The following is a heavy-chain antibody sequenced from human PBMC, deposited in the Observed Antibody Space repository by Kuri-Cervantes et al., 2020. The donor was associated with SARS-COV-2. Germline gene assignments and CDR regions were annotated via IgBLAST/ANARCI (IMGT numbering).Heavy chain of an antibody. Sequence: GSLRLSCAVYGGSFSGYYWSWIRQPPGKGLEWIGEINHSGSTNYDPSLKSRVTISVDTSKNQFSLKLSSVTAADTAVYYCARQRYSGSYYWGQGTLVTVSS. CDR2: INHSGST. CDR3: ARQRYSGSYY. J-gene: IGHJ4*02. D-gene: IGHD1-26*01. V-gene: IGHV4-34*01. CDR1: GGSFSGYY.